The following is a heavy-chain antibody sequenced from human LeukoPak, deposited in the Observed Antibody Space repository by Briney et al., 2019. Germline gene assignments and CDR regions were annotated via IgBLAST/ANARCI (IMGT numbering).Heavy chain of an antibody. J-gene: IGHJ3*01. CDR3: ARGSADYSWYMDV. CDR2: IKQDGSEK. V-gene: IGHV3-7*03. D-gene: IGHD5-12*01. CDR1: GFIFSSYW. Sequence: GGSLRLSCAASGFIFSSYWMSWVRQAPGKGLEWVANIKQDGSEKYYVDSVKGRFTISRDNSKNSLYLQMNSLRAEDTAVYYCARGSADYSWYMDVWGQGTMVTVSS.